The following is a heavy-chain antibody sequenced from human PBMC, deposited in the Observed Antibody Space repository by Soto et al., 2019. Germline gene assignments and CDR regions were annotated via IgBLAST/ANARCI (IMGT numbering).Heavy chain of an antibody. CDR2: INHSGST. V-gene: IGHV4-34*01. CDR1: GGSFSGYY. D-gene: IGHD6-13*01. CDR3: ARGGSSSWYFDY. Sequence: PSETLSLTCAVYGGSFSGYYWTWIRQPPGTGLEWIGEINHSGSTNYNPSLKSRVTISADTSKNQFSLKLSSVTAADTAVYFCARGGSSSWYFDYWGQGTLVTVSS. J-gene: IGHJ4*02.